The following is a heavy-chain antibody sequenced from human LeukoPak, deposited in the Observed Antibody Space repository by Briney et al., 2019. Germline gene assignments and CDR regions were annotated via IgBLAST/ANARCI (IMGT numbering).Heavy chain of an antibody. V-gene: IGHV4-59*01. J-gene: IGHJ3*02. CDR2: IYYSGST. CDR1: GGSISSYY. Sequence: SSETLSLTCTVSGGSISSYYWSWIRQPPGKGLEWIGYIYYSGSTNYNPSLKSRVTISVDTSKNQFSLKLSSVTAADTAVYYCARDRGGATPFDAFDIWAKGQWSPSLQ. CDR3: ARDRGGATPFDAFDI. D-gene: IGHD1-26*01.